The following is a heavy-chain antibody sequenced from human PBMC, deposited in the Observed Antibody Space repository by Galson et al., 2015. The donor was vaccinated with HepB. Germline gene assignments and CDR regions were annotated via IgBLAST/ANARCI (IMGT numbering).Heavy chain of an antibody. CDR3: ARDRWELLTAVFDY. CDR1: GFTFSSYA. D-gene: IGHD1-26*01. Sequence: SLRLSCAASGFTFSSYAMHWVRQAPGKGLEWVAVISYDGSNKYYADSVKGRFTISRDNSKNTLYLQMNSLRAEDTAVYYCARDRWELLTAVFDYWGQGTLVTVSS. V-gene: IGHV3-30-3*01. J-gene: IGHJ4*02. CDR2: ISYDGSNK.